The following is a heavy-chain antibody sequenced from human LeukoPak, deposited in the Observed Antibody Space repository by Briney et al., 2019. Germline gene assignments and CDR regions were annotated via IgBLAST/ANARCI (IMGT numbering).Heavy chain of an antibody. J-gene: IGHJ4*02. CDR2: ISGSGGST. Sequence: PGGSLRLSCAASGFTFSSYAMSWVRQAPGKGLEWVSAISGSGGSTYYADSVKGRFTISRDNSKNTLYLQMNSLRAEDTAVYYCAKDLMPDYYDSSGYYRGVPFDYWGQGTLVTVSS. CDR3: AKDLMPDYYDSSGYYRGVPFDY. CDR1: GFTFSSYA. V-gene: IGHV3-23*01. D-gene: IGHD3-22*01.